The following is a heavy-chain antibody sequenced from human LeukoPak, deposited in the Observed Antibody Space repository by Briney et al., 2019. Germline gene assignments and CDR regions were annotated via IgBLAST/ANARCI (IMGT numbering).Heavy chain of an antibody. Sequence: SEILSLTCTVSGGSITSYYWTYIRQPAGKGLEWIGRIHSSGGTNYGPSLKSRVTMSLDTSKNQFSLNLSSVTAADTAIYYCAREFSGTSIAARVFDSWGQGTLVTVSS. CDR3: AREFSGTSIAARVFDS. D-gene: IGHD6-6*01. V-gene: IGHV4-4*07. J-gene: IGHJ4*02. CDR2: IHSSGGT. CDR1: GGSITSYY.